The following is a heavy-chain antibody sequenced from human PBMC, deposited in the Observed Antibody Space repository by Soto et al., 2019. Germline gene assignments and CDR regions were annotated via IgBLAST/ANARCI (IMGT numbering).Heavy chain of an antibody. CDR3: ARHSDVYSTYVGPYFDY. V-gene: IGHV4-39*01. CDR2: IYYSGST. D-gene: IGHD4-4*01. Sequence: QLQLQESGPGLVKPSETLSLTCTVSGGSISSSSYYWGWIRQPPGKGLEWIGSIYYSGSTYYNPSLKSRVTISVDTSKNLFSLKLSSVTAADTAVYYCARHSDVYSTYVGPYFDYWGQGTLVTVSS. J-gene: IGHJ4*02. CDR1: GGSISSSSYY.